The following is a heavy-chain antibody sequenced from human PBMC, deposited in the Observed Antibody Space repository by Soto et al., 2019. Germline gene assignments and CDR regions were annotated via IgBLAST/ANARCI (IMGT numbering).Heavy chain of an antibody. CDR1: GFTFSSYA. V-gene: IGHV3-30*04. CDR3: ARDPDYGDYGCDY. D-gene: IGHD4-17*01. CDR2: ISYDGSNK. Sequence: GESLKISCAASGFTFSSYAMHWVRQAPGKGLEWVAVISYDGSNKYYADSVKGRFTISRDNSKNTLYLQMNSLRAEDTAVYYCARDPDYGDYGCDYWGQGTLVTVSS. J-gene: IGHJ4*02.